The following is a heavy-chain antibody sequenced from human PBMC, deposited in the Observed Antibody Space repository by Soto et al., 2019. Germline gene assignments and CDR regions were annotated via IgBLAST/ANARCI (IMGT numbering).Heavy chain of an antibody. J-gene: IGHJ5*01. CDR3: ARDCHGDYLFDS. Sequence: QVQLQESGPGLVKPSETLSLTCTVSGGSVSSGSYYWSWIRQPPGKGLEWIGYIYYSGSTHYNPSLSSRVPIPVATSTHQFSLQLTSVTAADPAVYYCARDCHGDYLFDSSGHGTLVTLSS. CDR2: IYYSGST. CDR1: GGSVSSGSYY. D-gene: IGHD4-17*01. V-gene: IGHV4-61*01.